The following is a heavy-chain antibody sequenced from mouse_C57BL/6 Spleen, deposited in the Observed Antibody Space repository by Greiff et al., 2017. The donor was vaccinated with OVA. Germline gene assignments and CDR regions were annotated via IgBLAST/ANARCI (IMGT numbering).Heavy chain of an antibody. J-gene: IGHJ2*01. Sequence: VQLQQPGAELVKPGASVKMSCKASGYTFTSYWITWVKQRPGQGLEWIGDIYPGSGSTNYNEKFKSKATLTVDTSSSTAYMQRSSLTSEDSAVYYCAREVATGDYFDYWGQGTTLTVSS. CDR2: IYPGSGST. CDR1: GYTFTSYW. CDR3: AREVATGDYFDY. D-gene: IGHD1-1*01. V-gene: IGHV1-55*01.